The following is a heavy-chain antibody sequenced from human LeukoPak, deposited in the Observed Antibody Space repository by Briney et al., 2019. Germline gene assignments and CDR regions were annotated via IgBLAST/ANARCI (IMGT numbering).Heavy chain of an antibody. CDR1: DDSISDYY. V-gene: IGHV4-59*01. Sequence: RTSETLSLTCTVSDDSISDYYRGWIRQPPGKGLEWIGYFYNSRRSTYNPSLKSRVTISADTSKNHFSLKLNSVTTADTAVYYCTRGAGWLIDYWGQGILVTVSS. D-gene: IGHD3-16*01. CDR3: TRGAGWLIDY. CDR2: FYNSRRS. J-gene: IGHJ4*02.